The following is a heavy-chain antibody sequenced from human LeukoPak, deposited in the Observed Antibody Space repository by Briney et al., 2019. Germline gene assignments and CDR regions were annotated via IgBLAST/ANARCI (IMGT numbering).Heavy chain of an antibody. CDR3: ARDPRWRFDY. V-gene: IGHV3-43*02. D-gene: IGHD3-16*02. CDR2: ISGDGGRT. Sequence: HTGGSLRLSCAASGFIFDDYAMHWVRQAPGKGLEWVSLISGDGGRTYYTDSVKGRFTISRDNTKNSLYLQMNALRAEDTAVYYCARDPRWRFDYWGQGTLVTVSS. J-gene: IGHJ4*02. CDR1: GFIFDDYA.